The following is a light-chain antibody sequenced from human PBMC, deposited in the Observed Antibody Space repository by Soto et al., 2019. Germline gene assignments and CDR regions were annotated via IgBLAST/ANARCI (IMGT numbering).Light chain of an antibody. J-gene: IGKJ4*02. Sequence: DIQMTQSPSTLSPSVGERVTLTXRASHSISRWVSWYQQKQGXPPEXXXYAXSKWNSGVPSRFSGSGSGTEFTLTINGLQPEYFANYYCQQYNSYTLTFGGGTKVEIK. V-gene: IGKV1-5*01. CDR2: AXS. CDR3: QQYNSYTLT. CDR1: HSISRW.